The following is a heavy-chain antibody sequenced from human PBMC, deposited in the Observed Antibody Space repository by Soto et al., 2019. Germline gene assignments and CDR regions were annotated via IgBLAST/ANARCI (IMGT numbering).Heavy chain of an antibody. CDR3: ARGPIGRDGYNFGY. CDR2: IYYSGST. V-gene: IGHV4-59*01. J-gene: IGHJ4*02. Sequence: SETLSLTCTVSGGSISSYYWSWIRQPPGKGLEWIGYIYYSGSTNYNPSLKSRVTISVDTSKNQFSLKLSSVTAADTAVYYCARGPIGRDGYNFGYWGQGTLVTVSS. CDR1: GGSISSYY. D-gene: IGHD5-12*01.